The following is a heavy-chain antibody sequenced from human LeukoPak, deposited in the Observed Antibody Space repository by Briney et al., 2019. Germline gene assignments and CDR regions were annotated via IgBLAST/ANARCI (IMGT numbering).Heavy chain of an antibody. V-gene: IGHV3-11*04. Sequence: GGSLRLSCATSGFTFSDYYMSWIRQAPGKGLEWVSYISSSSSTIYYADSVKGRFTISRDNAKNSLYLQMNSLRAEDTAVYYCAREFSGSNYGFPFDYWGRGTLVTVSS. CDR2: ISSSSSTI. J-gene: IGHJ4*02. CDR1: GFTFSDYY. CDR3: AREFSGSNYGFPFDY. D-gene: IGHD1-26*01.